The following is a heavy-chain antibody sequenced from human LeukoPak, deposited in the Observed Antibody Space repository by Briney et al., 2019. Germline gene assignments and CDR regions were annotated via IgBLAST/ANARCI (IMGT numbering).Heavy chain of an antibody. D-gene: IGHD3-3*01. J-gene: IGHJ4*02. CDR1: GGSISSYY. CDR3: ARVWRGATAHFDY. V-gene: IGHV4-59*12. Sequence: SETLSLTCTVSGGSISSYYWSWIRQPPGKGLEWIGYIYYSGITNYNPSLKSRVTLSVDTSKNQFSLKLSSVTAADTAVYYCARVWRGATAHFDYWGQGTLVTVSS. CDR2: IYYSGIT.